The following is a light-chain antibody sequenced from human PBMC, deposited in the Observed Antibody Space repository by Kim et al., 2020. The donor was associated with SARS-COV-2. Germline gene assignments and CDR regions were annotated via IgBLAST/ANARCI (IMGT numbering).Light chain of an antibody. Sequence: SPGERATLSCRASQSVSSNLAWYQQKPGQAPRLLIYGASTRATGIPARFSGSGSGTEFTLTISSLQSEEFAVYYCQQYNNWRTWTFGQGTKVDIK. CDR1: QSVSSN. CDR3: QQYNNWRTWT. V-gene: IGKV3-15*01. J-gene: IGKJ1*01. CDR2: GAS.